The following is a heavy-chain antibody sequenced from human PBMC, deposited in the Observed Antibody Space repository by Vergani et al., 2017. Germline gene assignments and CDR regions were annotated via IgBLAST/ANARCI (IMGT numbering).Heavy chain of an antibody. V-gene: IGHV1-18*01. J-gene: IGHJ5*02. Sequence: QVQLVQSGAEVKKPGASVKVSCKASGYTFTSYGISWVRQAPGQGLEWMGWISAYNGNTNYAQKLQGRVTMTTDTSTSTAYMERRSLRSDDTAVYYCARVRSHYDILTGYGDWFDPWGQGTLVTVSS. CDR2: ISAYNGNT. D-gene: IGHD3-9*01. CDR3: ARVRSHYDILTGYGDWFDP. CDR1: GYTFTSYG.